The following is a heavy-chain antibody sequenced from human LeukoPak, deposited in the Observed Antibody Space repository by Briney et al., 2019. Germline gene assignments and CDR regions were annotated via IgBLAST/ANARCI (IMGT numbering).Heavy chain of an antibody. CDR3: ARGGKATVVTM. Sequence: SETLSLTCTVSGGSINSYYWTWIRQSAGKGLEWIGRMYSSGRTNYNPSLKSRVSMSVDTSKNQFSVKLTSVTAADTAVYYCARGGKATVVTMWGQGILVTVSS. J-gene: IGHJ4*02. D-gene: IGHD4-23*01. CDR2: MYSSGRT. CDR1: GGSINSYY. V-gene: IGHV4-4*07.